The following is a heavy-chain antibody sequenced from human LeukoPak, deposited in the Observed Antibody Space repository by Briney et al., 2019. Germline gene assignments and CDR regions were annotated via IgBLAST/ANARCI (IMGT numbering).Heavy chain of an antibody. Sequence: SETLSLTCTVSGGSISSSSYYWGWIRQSPGKGLEWIGSIYYSGSTYYNPSLKSRVTISVDTSKNQFSLKLSSVTAADTAVYYCARVTSGYSYGHFDYWGQGTLVTVSS. J-gene: IGHJ4*02. D-gene: IGHD5-18*01. V-gene: IGHV4-39*07. CDR1: GGSISSSSYY. CDR2: IYYSGST. CDR3: ARVTSGYSYGHFDY.